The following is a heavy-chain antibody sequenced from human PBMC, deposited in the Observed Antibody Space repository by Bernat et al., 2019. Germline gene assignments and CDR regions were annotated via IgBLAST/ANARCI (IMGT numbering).Heavy chain of an antibody. D-gene: IGHD3-10*01. CDR2: IYYSGDT. V-gene: IGHV4-39*01. CDR1: GGSISTNNYY. J-gene: IGHJ4*02. CDR3: AKQGGRGGFWELFLTDF. Sequence: QLQLQESGPGLVKPSETLSLTCTVSGGSISTNNYYWGWIRQPPGKGLEWIGSIYYSGDTYYNPSLKSRLTISVDTSKNQFSLKLSSVTAADTAVYYCAKQGGRGGFWELFLTDFWGQGTLVTVSS.